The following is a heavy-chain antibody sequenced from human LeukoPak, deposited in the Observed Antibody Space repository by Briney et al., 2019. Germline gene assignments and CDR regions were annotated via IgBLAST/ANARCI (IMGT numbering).Heavy chain of an antibody. Sequence: SQTLSLTCTVSGGSISSCGYYWSWIRQRPGKGLEGIGYIYYSGNTYYNPSLNGRVTIAVDKTKNQYSLKRSSVTAAAPAVYCGGRAAPPSLSYLDHWGQGTLLTVSS. CDR2: IYYSGNT. J-gene: IGHJ4*02. V-gene: IGHV4-31*03. CDR1: GGSISSCGYY. CDR3: GRAAPPSLSYLDH.